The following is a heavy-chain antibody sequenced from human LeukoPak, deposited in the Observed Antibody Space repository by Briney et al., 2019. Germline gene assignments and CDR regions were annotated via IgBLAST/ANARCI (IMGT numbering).Heavy chain of an antibody. CDR3: TTAERRRDGDNYFSY. CDR1: GGSISRSSYY. V-gene: IGHV4-39*01. CDR2: ICYIGST. Sequence: SETLSLTCTVSGGSISRSSYYWGGLGEPPGQGLAWVGSICYIGSTYYNLSLKRGVTISVDTSKNQFHLQLSSLTAADTAVYCCTTAERRRDGDNYFSYWGQGTLVTVSS. J-gene: IGHJ4*02. D-gene: IGHD5-24*01.